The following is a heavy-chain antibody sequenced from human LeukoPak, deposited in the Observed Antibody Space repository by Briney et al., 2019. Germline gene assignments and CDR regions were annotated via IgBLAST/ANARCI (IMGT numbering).Heavy chain of an antibody. D-gene: IGHD3-16*01. Sequence: SSETLSLTCAVSGASINSDHWNWIRQLPGKGLEWIGNVDYNGATKYIPSLQSRVTISLDTSNNQFSLTLASVTAADTALYFCARGYYEAFDFWGQGRLVTVSS. J-gene: IGHJ4*02. V-gene: IGHV4-59*01. CDR3: ARGYYEAFDF. CDR2: VDYNGAT. CDR1: GASINSDH.